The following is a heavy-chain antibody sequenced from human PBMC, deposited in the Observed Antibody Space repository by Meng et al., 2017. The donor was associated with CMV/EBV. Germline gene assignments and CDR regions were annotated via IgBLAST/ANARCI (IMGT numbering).Heavy chain of an antibody. CDR3: ARAAPSGSYDF. Sequence: LSVPASGFTFSNSWMHWVRQAPGQGLVWVSSINRDGSITDYADSVKGQFTISRDNAKNSLSLQVNSLRAEDTAVYYCARAAPSGSYDFWGQGTLVTVSS. J-gene: IGHJ4*02. V-gene: IGHV3-74*01. CDR1: GFTFSNSW. D-gene: IGHD1-26*01. CDR2: INRDGSIT.